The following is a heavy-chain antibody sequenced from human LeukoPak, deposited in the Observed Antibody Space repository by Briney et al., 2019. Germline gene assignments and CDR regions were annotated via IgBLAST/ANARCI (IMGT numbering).Heavy chain of an antibody. J-gene: IGHJ6*03. V-gene: IGHV1-2*06. CDR1: GYTFTGYY. D-gene: IGHD3-10*01. CDR2: TNPNSGGT. Sequence: ASVKLSCKASGYTFTGYYMHWVRQAPGQGLEWMGRTNPNSGGTNYAQKFQGRVNMTSDTSISTAYMELSRLRSDDTAVYYCARFGLITMVRGGYYYMDVWGKGTTVTVSS. CDR3: ARFGLITMVRGGYYYMDV.